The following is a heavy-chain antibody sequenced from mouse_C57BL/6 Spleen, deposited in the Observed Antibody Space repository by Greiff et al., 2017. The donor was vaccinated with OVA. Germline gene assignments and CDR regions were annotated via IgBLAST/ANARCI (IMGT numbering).Heavy chain of an antibody. V-gene: IGHV1-50*01. J-gene: IGHJ2*01. D-gene: IGHD2-1*01. Sequence: QVQLKQPGAELVKPGASVKLSCKASGYTFTSYWMQWVKQRPGQGLEWIGEIDPSDSYTNYNQKFKGKATLTVDPSSSTAYMQLSSLTSEDSAVYYCARGMSTMVRRDFDYWGQGTTLTVSS. CDR1: GYTFTSYW. CDR2: IDPSDSYT. CDR3: ARGMSTMVRRDFDY.